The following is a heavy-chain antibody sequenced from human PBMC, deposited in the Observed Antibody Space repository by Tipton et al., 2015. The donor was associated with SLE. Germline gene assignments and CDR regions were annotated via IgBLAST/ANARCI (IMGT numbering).Heavy chain of an antibody. D-gene: IGHD4-11*01. CDR2: IYYSGST. J-gene: IGHJ3*02. V-gene: IGHV4-59*01. CDR3: AKCYSDSDAFDI. Sequence: TLSLTCTVSGGSISSYYWSWIRQPPGKELEWIGYIYYSGSTNYNPSLKSRVTISVDTSKNQFSLKLSSVTAADTAVYYCAKCYSDSDAFDIWGQGTMVTVSS. CDR1: GGSISSYY.